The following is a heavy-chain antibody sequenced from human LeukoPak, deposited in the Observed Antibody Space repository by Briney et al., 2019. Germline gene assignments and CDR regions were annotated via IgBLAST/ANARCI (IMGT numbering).Heavy chain of an antibody. J-gene: IGHJ4*02. V-gene: IGHV1-18*01. CDR3: ARGAYCSGGSCPVGY. Sequence: ASVKVSCKASGYTFTSYGISWVRQAPGQGLEWMGWISAYNGNTNYAQKLQGRVTMTTETSTSTAYMELRSLRYDDTAVYYCARGAYCSGGSCPVGYWGQGTLVTVSS. D-gene: IGHD2-15*01. CDR1: GYTFTSYG. CDR2: ISAYNGNT.